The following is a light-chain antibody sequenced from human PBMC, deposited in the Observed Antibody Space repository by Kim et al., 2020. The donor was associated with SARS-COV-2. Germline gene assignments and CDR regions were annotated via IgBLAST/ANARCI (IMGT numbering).Light chain of an antibody. Sequence: SVGDRVTLTCRASQSIISWLDWYQQKPGKAPKLLIYDASSLESGVPSMFSGSGSGTEFTLTITSLQPEGLPNYYWQKYNSYPRTFGGGTKVDIK. CDR2: DAS. CDR1: QSIISW. J-gene: IGKJ4*01. V-gene: IGKV1-5*01. CDR3: QKYNSYPRT.